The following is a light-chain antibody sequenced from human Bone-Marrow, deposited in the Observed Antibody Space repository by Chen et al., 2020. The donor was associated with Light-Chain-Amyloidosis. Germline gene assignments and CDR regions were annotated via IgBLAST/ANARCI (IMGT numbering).Light chain of an antibody. CDR2: KVS. Sequence: DVVMTQSPLSLPVTPGQPASVSCNSSQSPVQSDGNTYLNWFKERPGQSPRRLIYKVSNRDSGVPDTFSGSGSGSDFTLKISRVEAEDAGVYYCMQATHWPYTFGQGTKLEI. CDR3: MQATHWPYT. V-gene: IGKV2-30*02. J-gene: IGKJ2*01. CDR1: QSPVQSDGNTY.